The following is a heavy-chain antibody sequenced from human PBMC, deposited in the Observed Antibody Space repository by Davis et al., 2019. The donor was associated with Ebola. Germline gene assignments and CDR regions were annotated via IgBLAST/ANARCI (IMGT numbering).Heavy chain of an antibody. CDR2: TYYNSKWYH. CDR3: ARGWLRGGMDV. Sequence: HSQTLSLTCAISGDSVFGKNGAWNWIRQSPSRGLEWLGRTYYNSKWYHDYAVSVKSRISINADTSKNQFSLQLNSVTPDDTAVYYCARGWLRGGMDVWGEGTTVTV. CDR1: GDSVFGKNGA. D-gene: IGHD5-18*01. V-gene: IGHV6-1*01. J-gene: IGHJ6*02.